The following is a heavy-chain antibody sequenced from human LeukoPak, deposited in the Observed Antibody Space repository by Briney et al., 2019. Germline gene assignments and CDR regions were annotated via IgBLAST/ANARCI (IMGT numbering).Heavy chain of an antibody. CDR2: IRSKAYGGTT. V-gene: IGHV3-49*04. CDR1: GFTFGDYA. D-gene: IGHD3-16*02. J-gene: IGHJ4*02. CDR3: PRGPFYVYVGGSYLNY. Sequence: GGSLRLSCTASGFTFGDYAMSWVRQAPGKGLEWVGFIRSKAYGGTTEYAASVKGRFTISRDDSKSIAYLQMNSLKTEDTAVYYFPRGPFYVYVGGSYLNYWGQETLVTAPS.